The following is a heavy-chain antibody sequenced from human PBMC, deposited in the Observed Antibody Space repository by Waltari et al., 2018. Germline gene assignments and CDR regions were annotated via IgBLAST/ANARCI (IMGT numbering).Heavy chain of an antibody. V-gene: IGHV4-34*01. Sequence: QVQLQQWGAGLLKPSETLSLTCAGYGGSLRGSYWDRSRQPPGKGLEWIGEINHSGSTNYNPSLKSRVTISVDTSKNQFSLKLSSVTAADTAVYYCARKDYDILTGLDCWGQGTLVTVSS. CDR3: ARKDYDILTGLDC. J-gene: IGHJ4*02. CDR1: GGSLRGSY. D-gene: IGHD3-9*01. CDR2: INHSGST.